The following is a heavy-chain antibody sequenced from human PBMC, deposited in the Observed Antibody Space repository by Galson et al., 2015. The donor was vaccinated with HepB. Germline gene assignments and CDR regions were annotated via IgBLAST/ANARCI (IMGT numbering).Heavy chain of an antibody. V-gene: IGHV3-48*03. CDR1: GFTFSSYE. D-gene: IGHD6-13*01. Sequence: LRLSCAASGFTFSSYEMNWVRQAPGKGLEWVSYISSSGSTIYYADSVKGRFTISRDNAKNTLYLQMNSLRAEDTAVYYCASDPMAAAIQVGMDVWGQGTTVTVSS. J-gene: IGHJ6*02. CDR3: ASDPMAAAIQVGMDV. CDR2: ISSSGSTI.